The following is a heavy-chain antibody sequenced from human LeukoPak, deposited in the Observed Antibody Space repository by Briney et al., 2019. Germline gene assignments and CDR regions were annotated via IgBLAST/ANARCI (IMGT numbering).Heavy chain of an antibody. Sequence: GGSLRLSCAASGFTFSIYWMHWVRQVPGKGLVWVSHINSDVSGTSYAESVKGRFTISRDNAKNTLYLQMNSLRAEDTAVYYCARAGVGGAFDIWGQGTMVTVSS. CDR2: INSDVSGT. V-gene: IGHV3-74*01. CDR3: ARAGVGGAFDI. J-gene: IGHJ3*02. CDR1: GFTFSIYW. D-gene: IGHD3-16*01.